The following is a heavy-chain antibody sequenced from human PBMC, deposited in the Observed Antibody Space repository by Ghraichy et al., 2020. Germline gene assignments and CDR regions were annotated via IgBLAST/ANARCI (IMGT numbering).Heavy chain of an antibody. CDR2: ITSRSSETT. J-gene: IGHJ6*02. CDR1: GFRFSDYS. CDR3: VRRRGVAYYYYGMDV. Sequence: LSLTCAASGFRFSDYSMNWVRQAPGKGLEWISFITSRSSETTHYADSVKGRVTVSRDNAKNSLFLQMNSLRAEDTATYYCVRRRGVAYYYYGMDVWGQGPTVTVS. V-gene: IGHV3-48*01. D-gene: IGHD2-15*01.